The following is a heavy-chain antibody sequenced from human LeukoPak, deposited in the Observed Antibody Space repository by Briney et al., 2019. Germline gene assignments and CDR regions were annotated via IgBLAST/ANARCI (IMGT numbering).Heavy chain of an antibody. CDR3: ARVTGYMIEDYFDY. V-gene: IGHV1-18*01. CDR2: ISAYNGNT. D-gene: IGHD3-22*01. Sequence: ASVKVSCKASGYTFTSYGISWVRQAPGQGLEWMGWISAYNGNTNYAQKLQGRVTMTTDTSASTAYMELRSLRSDDTAVYYCARVTGYMIEDYFDYWGQGTLVTVSS. J-gene: IGHJ4*02. CDR1: GYTFTSYG.